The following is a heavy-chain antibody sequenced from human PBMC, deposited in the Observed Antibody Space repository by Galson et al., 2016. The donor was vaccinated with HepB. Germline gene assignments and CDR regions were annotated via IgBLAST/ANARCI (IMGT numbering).Heavy chain of an antibody. CDR2: IGTGGDT. CDR3: ARGSYDISKIWYFDL. J-gene: IGHJ2*01. D-gene: IGHD3-9*01. CDR1: GFTFNTYD. V-gene: IGHV3-13*01. Sequence: SLRLSCAASGFTFNTYDMHWVRQATGKDLQWVSTIGTGGDTYYPDSVKGRFTISRENAKNSLYLQMNSLRAGDTAVYYCARGSYDISKIWYFDLWGRGTLVTVSS.